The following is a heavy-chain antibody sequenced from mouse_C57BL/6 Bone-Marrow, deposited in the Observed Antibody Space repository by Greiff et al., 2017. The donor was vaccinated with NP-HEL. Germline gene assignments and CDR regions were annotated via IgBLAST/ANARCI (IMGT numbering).Heavy chain of an antibody. Sequence: EVHLVESGGGLVKPGGSLKLSCAASGFTFSDYGMHCVRQAPEKGLEWVAYLSSGSSTIYYADTVKGRFTLSRDNAKNPLFLQMTSLRSEDTAMYYCASLAAWFAYWGQGTLVTVSA. D-gene: IGHD2-10*02. V-gene: IGHV5-17*01. CDR3: ASLAAWFAY. CDR1: GFTFSDYG. CDR2: LSSGSSTI. J-gene: IGHJ3*01.